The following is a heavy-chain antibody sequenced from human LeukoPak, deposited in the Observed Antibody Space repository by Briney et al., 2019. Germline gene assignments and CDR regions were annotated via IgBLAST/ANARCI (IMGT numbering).Heavy chain of an antibody. CDR3: ARTSSTKCYDY. CDR2: IKQDATEK. J-gene: IGHJ4*02. V-gene: IGHV3-7*01. D-gene: IGHD2-2*01. CDR1: GFTFSSYW. Sequence: GGSLGLSCAASGFTFSSYWMTWVRQVPGKGLEWVANIKQDATEKKYVDSVKGRFTISRDNAKNSLYLQMNSLRAEDTAVYYCARTSSTKCYDYWGQGTLVTVSS.